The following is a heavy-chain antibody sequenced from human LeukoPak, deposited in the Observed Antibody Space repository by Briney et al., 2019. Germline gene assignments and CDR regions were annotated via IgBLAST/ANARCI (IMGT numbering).Heavy chain of an antibody. V-gene: IGHV1-2*02. CDR3: ARGFWSGSSAVWFDP. CDR1: GYTFTDYY. J-gene: IGHJ5*02. D-gene: IGHD3-3*01. CDR2: INPNSGGT. Sequence: ASVTVSFTASGYTFTDYYMHWVRQAPGQGGGGVGWINPNSGGTNYAQNFQGRVTMTRDTSISTAYMELSRLRSDDTAVYYCARGFWSGSSAVWFDPWGQGTLVTVSS.